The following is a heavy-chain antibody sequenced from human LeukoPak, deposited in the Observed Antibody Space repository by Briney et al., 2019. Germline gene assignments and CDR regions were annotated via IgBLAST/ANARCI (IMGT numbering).Heavy chain of an antibody. Sequence: ASVKVSCKASGYTFTGYYMHWVRQAPGQGLEWMGRINPNSGGTNYAQKFQGRVTMTRDTSISTAYMELSRLRSDDTAVYYCARLYYYGSGRSGYYSDYWGQGTLVTVSS. CDR2: INPNSGGT. V-gene: IGHV1-2*06. CDR1: GYTFTGYY. CDR3: ARLYYYGSGRSGYYSDY. J-gene: IGHJ4*02. D-gene: IGHD3-10*01.